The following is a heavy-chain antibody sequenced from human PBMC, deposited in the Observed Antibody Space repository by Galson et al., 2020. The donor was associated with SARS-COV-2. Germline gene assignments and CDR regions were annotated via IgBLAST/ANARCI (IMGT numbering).Heavy chain of an antibody. V-gene: IGHV1-2*02. D-gene: IGHD2-2*01. CDR2: INPNSGGT. J-gene: IGHJ6*02. Sequence: SVKLYCKQSVYTGTGHYMHSVHQAPGQGLEWMQWINPNSGGTKYAPRFEGGDTITRDTSISAAYMELSRLRSDDTAIYYCARGGQSPDYYYYYNLDVLRHGITFIVSS. CDR3: ARGGQSPDYYYYYNLDV. CDR1: VYTGTGHY.